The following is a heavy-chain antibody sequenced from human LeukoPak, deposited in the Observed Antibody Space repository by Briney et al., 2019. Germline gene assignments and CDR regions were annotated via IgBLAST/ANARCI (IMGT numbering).Heavy chain of an antibody. Sequence: WASVKVSCKASGGTFSSYAISWVRQAPGQGLEWMGGIIPIFGTANYAQKFQGRVTITADESTSTAYMELSSLRSEDTAVYYCARDRDGYNRYYFDYWGQGTLVTVSS. V-gene: IGHV1-69*13. D-gene: IGHD5-24*01. J-gene: IGHJ4*02. CDR2: IIPIFGTA. CDR3: ARDRDGYNRYYFDY. CDR1: GGTFSSYA.